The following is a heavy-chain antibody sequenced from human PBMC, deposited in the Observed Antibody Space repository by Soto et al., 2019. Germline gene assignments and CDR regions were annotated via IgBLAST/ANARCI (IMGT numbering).Heavy chain of an antibody. CDR1: GFTFSSYG. V-gene: IGHV3-30*18. CDR3: AKLRWIWSGYSDYFDY. Sequence: QVQLVESGGGVVQPGRSLRLSCAASGFTFSSYGMHWVRQAPGKGLEWGAGISYDGSNKYYADSVKGRFTISRDNSKNSLYLQMNSLRAEDTAVYYCAKLRWIWSGYSDYFDYWGQGTLVTVSS. J-gene: IGHJ4*02. D-gene: IGHD3-3*01. CDR2: ISYDGSNK.